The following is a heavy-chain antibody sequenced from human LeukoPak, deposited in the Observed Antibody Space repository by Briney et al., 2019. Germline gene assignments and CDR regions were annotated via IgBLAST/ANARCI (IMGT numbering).Heavy chain of an antibody. CDR3: ARWRSGAAAIVAAGENFDY. CDR1: GYTFTGYY. J-gene: IGHJ4*02. V-gene: IGHV1-8*02. D-gene: IGHD6-13*01. Sequence: GASVKVSCKASGYTFTGYYMHWVRQATGQGLEWMGWMNPNSGNTGYAQKFQGRVTMTRNTSISTAYMELSSLRSEDTAVYYCARWRSGAAAIVAAGENFDYWGQGTLVTVSS. CDR2: MNPNSGNT.